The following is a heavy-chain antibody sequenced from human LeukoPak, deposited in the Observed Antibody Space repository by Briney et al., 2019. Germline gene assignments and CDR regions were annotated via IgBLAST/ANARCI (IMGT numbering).Heavy chain of an antibody. J-gene: IGHJ5*02. V-gene: IGHV1-69*13. CDR3: ARAYYYDSSGYYNWFDP. CDR1: GGTFSSYA. Sequence: SVKVSCKASGGTFSSYAISWVRQAPGQGLEWMGGIIPIFGTANYAQKFQGRVTITADESTSTAYMELSSLRSEDTAVYYCARAYYYDSSGYYNWFDPWGQGTLVTVSS. CDR2: IIPIFGTA. D-gene: IGHD3-22*01.